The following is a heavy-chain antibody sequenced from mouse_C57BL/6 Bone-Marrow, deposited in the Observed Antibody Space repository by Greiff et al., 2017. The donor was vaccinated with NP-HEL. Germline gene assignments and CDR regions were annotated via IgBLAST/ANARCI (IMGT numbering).Heavy chain of an antibody. CDR3: ARSHIVTTVVSFDY. CDR1: GFTFTSYG. J-gene: IGHJ2*01. D-gene: IGHD1-1*01. V-gene: IGHV1-81*01. CDR2: IYPRSGNT. Sequence: VQLQQSGAELARPGASVKLSCKASGFTFTSYGISWVKQRTGQGLEWIGEIYPRSGNTYYNEKVKGKATLTADKSSSTAYMELRSLTSEDSAVYFCARSHIVTTVVSFDYWGQGTTLTVSS.